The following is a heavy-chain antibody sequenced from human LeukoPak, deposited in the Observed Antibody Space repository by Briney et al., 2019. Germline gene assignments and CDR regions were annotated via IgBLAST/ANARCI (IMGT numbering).Heavy chain of an antibody. CDR3: ARFRVAGTGDY. Sequence: KPSETLSLTCAVSGYSISSGYYWGWIRQPPGKGLEWIGEINHSGSTNYNPSLKSRVTISVDTSKNQFSLKLSSVTAADTAVYYCARFRVAGTGDYWGQGTLVTVSS. CDR1: GYSISSGYY. CDR2: INHSGST. D-gene: IGHD6-19*01. J-gene: IGHJ4*02. V-gene: IGHV4-38-2*01.